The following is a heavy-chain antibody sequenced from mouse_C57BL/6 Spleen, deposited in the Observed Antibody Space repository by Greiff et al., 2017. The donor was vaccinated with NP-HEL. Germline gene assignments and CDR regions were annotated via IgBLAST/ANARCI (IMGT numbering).Heavy chain of an antibody. CDR1: GYTFTSYW. V-gene: IGHV1-72*01. Sequence: QVQLKQPGAELVKPGASVKLSCKASGYTFTSYWMHWVKQRPGRGLEWIGRIDPNSGGTKYNEKFKSKATLTVDKPSSTAYMQLSSLTSEDSAVYYCARWGYYGSSLYAMDYWGQGTSVTVSS. D-gene: IGHD1-1*01. CDR3: ARWGYYGSSLYAMDY. J-gene: IGHJ4*01. CDR2: IDPNSGGT.